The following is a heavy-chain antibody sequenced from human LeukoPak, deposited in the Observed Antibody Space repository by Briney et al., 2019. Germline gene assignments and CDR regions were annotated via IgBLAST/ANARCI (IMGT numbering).Heavy chain of an antibody. V-gene: IGHV1-2*02. J-gene: IGHJ3*02. D-gene: IGHD2-15*01. CDR2: INPKSGGT. Sequence: ASVKVSCKASGCTFSVYWIHWVRLVPGQGFEWMGWINPKSGGTNFAQKFQGRVTMTRDTSISTVYMELSSLNSDDTAVYYCARGVLLQGRGAFDIWGQGTMVTVSS. CDR3: ARGVLLQGRGAFDI. CDR1: GCTFSVYW.